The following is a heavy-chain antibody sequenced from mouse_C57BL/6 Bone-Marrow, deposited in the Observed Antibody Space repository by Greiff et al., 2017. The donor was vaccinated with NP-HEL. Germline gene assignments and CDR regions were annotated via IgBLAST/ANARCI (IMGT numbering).Heavy chain of an antibody. CDR2: ILPGSGST. CDR3: ARYGVTNY. CDR1: GYTFTGYW. J-gene: IGHJ2*01. Sequence: QVQLKQSGAELMKPGASVKLSCKATGYTFTGYWIEWVKQRPGHGLEWIGEILPGSGSTNDNEKFKGKATFTADTSSNTAYMQLSSLTTEDSAIYYCARYGVTNYWGQGTTLTVSS. V-gene: IGHV1-9*01. D-gene: IGHD2-3*01.